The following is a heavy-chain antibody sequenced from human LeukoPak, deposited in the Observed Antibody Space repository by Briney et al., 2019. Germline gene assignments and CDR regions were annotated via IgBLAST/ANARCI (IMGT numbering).Heavy chain of an antibody. D-gene: IGHD3-22*01. CDR2: IYYSGST. J-gene: IGHJ4*02. CDR1: GGSISSSSYY. V-gene: IGHV4-39*01. Sequence: PSETLSLTCTVSGGSISSSSYYWGWIRQPPGKGLEWIGSIYYSGSTYYNPSLKSRVTISVDTSKNQFSLKLSSVTAADTAVYYCASRYYDSSGYYFDYWAQGTLVTVSS. CDR3: ASRYYDSSGYYFDY.